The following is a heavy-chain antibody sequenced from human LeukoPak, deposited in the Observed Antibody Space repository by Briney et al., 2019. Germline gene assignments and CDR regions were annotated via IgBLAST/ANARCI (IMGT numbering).Heavy chain of an antibody. Sequence: SETLSLTCTVSGGAISGGGYYWSWIRQHPGKGLEWIGYIYDNGSTYYNPSLKSRVAISVDTAKNQFSLKLSSVTAADTAVYYWGRINYVWGSQRYLWFHPLGQGTLVTVSS. D-gene: IGHD3-16*02. V-gene: IGHV4-31*03. CDR3: GRINYVWGSQRYLWFHP. J-gene: IGHJ5*02. CDR1: GGAISGGGYY. CDR2: IYDNGST.